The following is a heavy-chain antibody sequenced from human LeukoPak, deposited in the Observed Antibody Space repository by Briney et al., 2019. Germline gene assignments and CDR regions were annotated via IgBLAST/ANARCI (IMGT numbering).Heavy chain of an antibody. CDR1: GFTFTNYA. D-gene: IGHD3-16*01. CDR3: AKGSRGSRTHDAFDI. V-gene: IGHV3-23*01. Sequence: GGSLRLSCAASGFTFTNYAMTWVRQAPGKGLEWVSVISGSGVSTYYADSMKGRFTISRDNSKNTLYLQMNSLRAEDTAIYYCAKGSRGSRTHDAFDIWGQGTMVTVSS. J-gene: IGHJ3*02. CDR2: ISGSGVST.